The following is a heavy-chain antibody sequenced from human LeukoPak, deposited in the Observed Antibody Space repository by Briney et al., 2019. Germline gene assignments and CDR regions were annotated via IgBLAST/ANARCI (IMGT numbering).Heavy chain of an antibody. CDR3: ARDNIVVVPAAPGYGMDA. Sequence: ASVKVSCKASGYSFTSNYIHWVRQAPGQGLEWMGIINPSGGSTSYAQKFQGRVTMTRDTSTSTVYMELSSLRSEDTAVYYCARDNIVVVPAAPGYGMDAWGQGTTVTVSS. D-gene: IGHD2-2*01. CDR2: INPSGGST. CDR1: GYSFTSNY. V-gene: IGHV1-46*01. J-gene: IGHJ6*02.